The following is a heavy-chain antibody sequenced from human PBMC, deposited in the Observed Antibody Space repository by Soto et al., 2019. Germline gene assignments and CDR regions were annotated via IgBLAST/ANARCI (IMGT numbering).Heavy chain of an antibody. CDR1: GFTFSSYG. D-gene: IGHD3-10*01. V-gene: IGHV3-33*01. CDR2: IWYDGSNK. Sequence: GGSLRLSCAASGFTFSSYGMHWVRQAPGKGLEWVAVIWYDGSNKYYADSVKGRFTISRDNSKNTLYLQMNSLRAEDTAVYYCASFFKWFGSRQYLLAFPARRTFDP. CDR3: ASFFKWFGSRQYLLAFPARRTFDP. J-gene: IGHJ5*02.